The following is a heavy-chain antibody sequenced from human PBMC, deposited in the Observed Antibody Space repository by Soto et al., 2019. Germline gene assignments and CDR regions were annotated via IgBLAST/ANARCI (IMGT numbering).Heavy chain of an antibody. CDR2: ISGSGDST. D-gene: IGHD5-18*01. V-gene: IGHV3-23*01. J-gene: IGHJ2*01. Sequence: GGSLRLSCAASGFTFSNYAMNWVRQAPGKGLEWVSVISGSGDSTYYADSVKGRFTISRDNSKNTLYLQMNSLRAEDTAVYYCARDPLWGTAMVLWYFDLWGRGTLVTVSS. CDR3: ARDPLWGTAMVLWYFDL. CDR1: GFTFSNYA.